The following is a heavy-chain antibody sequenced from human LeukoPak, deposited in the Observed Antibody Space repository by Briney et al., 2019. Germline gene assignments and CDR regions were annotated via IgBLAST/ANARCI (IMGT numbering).Heavy chain of an antibody. CDR1: GXTFSSYA. J-gene: IGHJ6*03. Sequence: KASGXTFSSYAISWVRQAPGQGLEWMGGIIPIFGTANYAQKFQGRVTITADESTSTAYMELSSLRSEDTAVYYCASTLIPRYCSGGSCYGYYYYMDVWGKGTTVTVSS. D-gene: IGHD2-15*01. CDR2: IIPIFGTA. CDR3: ASTLIPRYCSGGSCYGYYYYMDV. V-gene: IGHV1-69*01.